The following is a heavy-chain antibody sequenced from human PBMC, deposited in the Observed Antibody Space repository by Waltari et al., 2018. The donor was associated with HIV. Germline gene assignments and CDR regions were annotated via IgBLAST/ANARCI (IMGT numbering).Heavy chain of an antibody. V-gene: IGHV3-73*01. CDR1: GLTFSGSA. D-gene: IGHD3-16*01. CDR3: GGIPGGY. Sequence: EVQLVESGGGLVQPGGALKLSCAASGLTFSGSALHWVRQASGKGLEWVGRIRSKANSYATAYAASVKGRFTISRDDSKNTAYLQMNSLKTEDTAVYYCGGIPGGYWGQGTLVTVSS. CDR2: IRSKANSYAT. J-gene: IGHJ4*02.